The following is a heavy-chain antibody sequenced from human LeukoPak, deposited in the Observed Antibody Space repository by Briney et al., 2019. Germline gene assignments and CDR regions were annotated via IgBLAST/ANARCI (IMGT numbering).Heavy chain of an antibody. CDR3: ARAYSSSLNWYFDL. D-gene: IGHD6-13*01. CDR2: ISSSSSYI. CDR1: GFTFSSYS. Sequence: GGSLRLSCAASGFTFSSYSMNWVRQAPGKGLEWVSSISSSSSYIYYADSVKGRFTISRDNAKNSLYLQMNSLRAEDTAVYYCARAYSSSLNWYFDLWGRGTLVTVSS. J-gene: IGHJ2*01. V-gene: IGHV3-21*01.